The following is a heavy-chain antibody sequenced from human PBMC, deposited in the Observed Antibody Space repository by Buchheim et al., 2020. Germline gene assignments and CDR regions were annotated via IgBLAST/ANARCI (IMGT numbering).Heavy chain of an antibody. CDR3: AKDLPYHNYYYYGMDV. V-gene: IGHV3-30*18. CDR2: ISYDGSNK. CDR1: GFTFSSYG. J-gene: IGHJ6*02. D-gene: IGHD2-2*02. Sequence: QVQLVESGGGVVQPGRSLRLSCAASGFTFSSYGMHWVRQAPGKGLEWVAVISYDGSNKYYADSVKGRFTISRDNSKNTLYLQMNSLRAEDTAVYYCAKDLPYHNYYYYGMDVWGQGTT.